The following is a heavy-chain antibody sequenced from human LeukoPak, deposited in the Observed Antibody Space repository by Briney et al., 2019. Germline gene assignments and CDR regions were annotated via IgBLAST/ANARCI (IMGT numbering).Heavy chain of an antibody. Sequence: PGGSLRLSCAASGFTVSSNYMSWVRQAPGKGLEWVSVIYSGGSTYYADSVKGRFTISRDNSKNTLYLQMSSLRVEDTAMYYCAKGPTVTTFAYWGRGTLVTVSS. CDR1: GFTVSSNY. D-gene: IGHD4-17*01. V-gene: IGHV3-53*01. CDR3: AKGPTVTTFAY. J-gene: IGHJ4*02. CDR2: IYSGGST.